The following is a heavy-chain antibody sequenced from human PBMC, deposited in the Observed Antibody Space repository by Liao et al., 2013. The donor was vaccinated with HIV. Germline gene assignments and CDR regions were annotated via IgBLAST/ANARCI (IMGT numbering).Heavy chain of an antibody. CDR3: ARTVVPAAIDY. J-gene: IGHJ4*02. CDR1: GGSISSGSYY. Sequence: QVQLQESGPGLVKPSQTLSLTCTVSGGSISSGSYYWSWIRQPAGKGLEWIGRIYTSGSTNYNPSLKSRVTISVDTSKNQFSLKLSSVTAADTAVYYCARTVVPAAIDYWAREPWSPSPQ. CDR2: IYTSGST. D-gene: IGHD2-2*01. V-gene: IGHV4-61*02.